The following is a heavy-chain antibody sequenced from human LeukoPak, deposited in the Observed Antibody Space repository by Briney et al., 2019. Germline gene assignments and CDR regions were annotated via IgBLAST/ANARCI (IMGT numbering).Heavy chain of an antibody. D-gene: IGHD5-24*01. CDR2: IYTSGST. V-gene: IGHV4-61*02. CDR1: GGSISSGSYY. J-gene: IGHJ6*02. Sequence: SETLCLTCTVSGGSISSGSYYWSWIRQPAGKGLEWIGRIYTSGSTNYNPSLKSRVTISVDTSKNQFSLKLSSVTAADTAVYYCARVEMASGSYYYYGMDVWGQGTTVTVSS. CDR3: ARVEMASGSYYYYGMDV.